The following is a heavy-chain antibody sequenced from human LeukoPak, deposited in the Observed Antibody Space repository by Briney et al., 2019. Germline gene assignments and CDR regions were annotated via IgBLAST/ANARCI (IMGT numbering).Heavy chain of an antibody. CDR1: GFTFDDYA. Sequence: PGRSLRLSCAASGFTFDDYAMHWVRQAPGKGLEWVSGISWNSGSIGYADSVKGRFTISRDNGKNTLYLQMNSLRAEDTAVYYCATYRGYPVDYWGQGTLVTVSS. D-gene: IGHD1-1*01. CDR3: ATYRGYPVDY. V-gene: IGHV3-9*01. J-gene: IGHJ4*02. CDR2: ISWNSGSI.